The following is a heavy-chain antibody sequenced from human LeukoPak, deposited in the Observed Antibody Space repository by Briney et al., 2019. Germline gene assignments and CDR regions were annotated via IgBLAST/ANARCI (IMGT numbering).Heavy chain of an antibody. CDR3: ARLSKMATITSVDY. Sequence: SETLSLTCAVHGGSFSGYYWSWIRQPPGKGLEWIGEINHSGSTNYNPSLKSRVTISVDTSKNQFSLKLSSVTAADTAVYYCARLSKMATITSVDYWGQGTLVTVSS. CDR1: GGSFSGYY. J-gene: IGHJ4*02. V-gene: IGHV4-34*01. D-gene: IGHD5-24*01. CDR2: INHSGST.